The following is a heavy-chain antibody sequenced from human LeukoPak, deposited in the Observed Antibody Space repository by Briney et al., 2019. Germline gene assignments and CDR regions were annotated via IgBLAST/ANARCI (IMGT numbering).Heavy chain of an antibody. CDR2: IKSKTDGGTT. D-gene: IGHD6-19*01. J-gene: IGHJ4*02. Sequence: PGGSLRLSCAASGFTFSNAWMSWVRQAPGKGLEWIGRIKSKTDGGTTDYAAPVKGRFTISRDDSKNTLYLQMNSLKTEDTAVYYCSTDSFLAWDSSGYYRRGYFDYWGQGTLVTVSS. CDR1: GFTFSNAW. CDR3: STDSFLAWDSSGYYRRGYFDY. V-gene: IGHV3-15*01.